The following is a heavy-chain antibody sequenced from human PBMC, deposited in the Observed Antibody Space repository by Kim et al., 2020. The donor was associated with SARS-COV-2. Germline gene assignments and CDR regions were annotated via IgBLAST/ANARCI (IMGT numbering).Heavy chain of an antibody. CDR3: AKQDGGSVSQVLGVY. J-gene: IGHJ4*02. CDR1: GFTFSSNG. V-gene: IGHV3-30*18. D-gene: IGHD3-10*01. Sequence: GGSLRLSCAASGFTFSSNGMHWVRQAPGKGLEWVAVISYDGSNKYYADSVKGRFTISRDNSKNTLYLQMNSLRDEDTAVYYCAKQDGGSVSQVLGVYWGQETLVTVSS. CDR2: ISYDGSNK.